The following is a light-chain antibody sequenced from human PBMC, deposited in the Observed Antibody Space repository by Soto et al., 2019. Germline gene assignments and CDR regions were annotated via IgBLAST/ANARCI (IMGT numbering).Light chain of an antibody. CDR2: LNSDGSH. V-gene: IGLV4-69*02. Sequence: QSVLTQSPSASASLGASVKLTCTLSSGHSSYAIAWHQQQPEKGPRFLMKLNSDGSHTKGDGIPDRFSGSSSGAERYLTISSLQSDDEADYYSQTWGTGTYVFGTGTKLTVL. CDR1: SGHSSYA. CDR3: QTWGTGTYV. J-gene: IGLJ1*01.